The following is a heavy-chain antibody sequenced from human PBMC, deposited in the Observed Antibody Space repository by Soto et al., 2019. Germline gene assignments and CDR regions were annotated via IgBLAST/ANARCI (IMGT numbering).Heavy chain of an antibody. CDR2: ISWNSGNI. J-gene: IGHJ5*02. V-gene: IGHV3-9*01. CDR1: GFTFDEYA. CDR3: ANDIQGGSTSWYDN. D-gene: IGHD2-2*01. Sequence: EVQLVESGGGLVQPGRSLRLSCAASGFTFDEYAMHWVRPGPGKGLVWVSGISWNSGNIGYADSVKGRFTISRDNAKNTLYLEMNSLRVEDTALYYCANDIQGGSTSWYDNGGQGTLVTVSS.